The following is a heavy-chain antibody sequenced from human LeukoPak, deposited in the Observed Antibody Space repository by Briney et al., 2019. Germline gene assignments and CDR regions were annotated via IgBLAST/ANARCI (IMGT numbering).Heavy chain of an antibody. J-gene: IGHJ4*02. V-gene: IGHV4-31*03. CDR2: IYYSGST. Sequence: NPSETLSLTCTVSGGSISSSSYYWGWIRQHPGKGLEWMGYIYYSGSTYYNPSLKSRVTISVDTSKNQFSLKLSSVTAADTAVFYCARDEEGAGSFDYWGQGTLVTVSS. CDR3: ARDEEGAGSFDY. CDR1: GGSISSSSYY. D-gene: IGHD6-19*01.